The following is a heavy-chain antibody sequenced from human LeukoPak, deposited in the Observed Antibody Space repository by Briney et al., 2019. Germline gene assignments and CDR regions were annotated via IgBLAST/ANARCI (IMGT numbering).Heavy chain of an antibody. D-gene: IGHD3-10*01. CDR1: GGSISSYY. CDR3: ARVYGSGSYYTDYFDY. Sequence: SETLSLTCTVSGGSISSYYWSWIRQPPGKGLVWIGHIYYSGSTNYNPSLKSRVTISVDTPKNQFSLKLSSVTAADTAVYYCARVYGSGSYYTDYFDYWGQGTLVTVSS. CDR2: IYYSGST. J-gene: IGHJ4*02. V-gene: IGHV4-59*01.